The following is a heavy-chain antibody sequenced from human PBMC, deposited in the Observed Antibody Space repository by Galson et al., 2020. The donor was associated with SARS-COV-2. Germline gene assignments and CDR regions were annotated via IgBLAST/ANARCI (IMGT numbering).Heavy chain of an antibody. J-gene: IGHJ4*02. CDR3: ARDNGFGGVAAAGRFDY. Sequence: SETLSLTCTVSGGSISSGGYYWSWIRQHPGKGLEWIGYIHYSGSTYYNPSLKSRVAISVDTSKNQFSLRLSSVTAADTAVYYCARDNGFGGVAAAGRFDYWGQGTLVTVSS. CDR1: GGSISSGGYY. V-gene: IGHV4-31*03. CDR2: IHYSGST. D-gene: IGHD6-13*01.